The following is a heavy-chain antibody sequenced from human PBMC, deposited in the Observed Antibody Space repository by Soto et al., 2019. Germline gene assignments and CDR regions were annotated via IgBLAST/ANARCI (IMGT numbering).Heavy chain of an antibody. CDR3: ARESSIAVAPYYYGMDV. D-gene: IGHD6-19*01. Sequence: QVQLVQAGAAVKKPGASVKVSCKASGYTFTSYGISWVRQAPGQGLEWMGWISAYNGNTNYAQKLQGRVTMTTDTSTSTAYMELRSLRSDDTAVYYCARESSIAVAPYYYGMDVWGQGTTVTVSS. V-gene: IGHV1-18*01. CDR2: ISAYNGNT. J-gene: IGHJ6*02. CDR1: GYTFTSYG.